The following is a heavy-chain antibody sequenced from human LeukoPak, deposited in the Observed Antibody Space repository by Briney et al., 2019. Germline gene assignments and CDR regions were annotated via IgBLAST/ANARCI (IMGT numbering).Heavy chain of an antibody. Sequence: GGSLRLSCAASGFTFSNYWMTWVRQAPGKGLQWVASIRQDANVKYYVDSVRGRFTISRDNAENSLHLQMNGLRAEDTAMYYCARWAADSGIYYIASWGQGSLVTVSS. V-gene: IGHV3-7*01. CDR1: GFTFSNYW. D-gene: IGHD3-10*01. J-gene: IGHJ4*02. CDR2: IRQDANVK. CDR3: ARWAADSGIYYIAS.